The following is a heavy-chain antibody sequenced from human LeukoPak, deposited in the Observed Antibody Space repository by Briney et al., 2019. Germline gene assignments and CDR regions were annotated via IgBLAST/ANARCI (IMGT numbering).Heavy chain of an antibody. D-gene: IGHD5-24*01. Sequence: ASVKVSCKASGGTFSSYAISWVRQAPGQGLEWMGGIIPIFGTANYAQKFQGRVTLTTDESTSTAYMELSSLRSEDTAVYYCARNPKEMATIINYFDYWGQGTLVTVSS. V-gene: IGHV1-69*05. CDR1: GGTFSSYA. J-gene: IGHJ4*02. CDR3: ARNPKEMATIINYFDY. CDR2: IIPIFGTA.